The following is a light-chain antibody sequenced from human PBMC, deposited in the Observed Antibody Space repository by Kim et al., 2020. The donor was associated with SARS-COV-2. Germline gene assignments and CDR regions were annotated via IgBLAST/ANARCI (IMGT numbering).Light chain of an antibody. CDR3: NSRDSSGNHLVV. Sequence: GKTVRHTRRGGQLRRYYASWDQQKPGQAPILVIDGKNNRASGIPDRFSGSSTGNTASLTNTGAQAEDEADYYCNSRDSSGNHLVVFGGGTQLTVL. CDR1: QLRRYY. V-gene: IGLV3-19*01. J-gene: IGLJ2*01. CDR2: GKN.